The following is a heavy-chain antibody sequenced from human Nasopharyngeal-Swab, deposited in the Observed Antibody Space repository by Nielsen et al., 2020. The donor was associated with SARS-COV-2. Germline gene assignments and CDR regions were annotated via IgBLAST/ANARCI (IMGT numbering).Heavy chain of an antibody. CDR1: GFTFDDYG. CDR2: ISGDGTYI. Sequence: GESLKISCAASGFTFDDYGMSWVRQAPGKGLVWVSRISGDGTYINYADSVKGRFTISRDNAKNTLYLQMNSLRAEDTAVYYCVRVFSIQWGQGTLVTVSS. CDR3: VRVFSIQ. V-gene: IGHV3-74*01. D-gene: IGHD3-3*02. J-gene: IGHJ4*02.